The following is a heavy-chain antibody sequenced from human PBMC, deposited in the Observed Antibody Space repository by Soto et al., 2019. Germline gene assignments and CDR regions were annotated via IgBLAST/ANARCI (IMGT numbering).Heavy chain of an antibody. CDR2: ISYDGSNK. CDR3: AKGGELRFLEWFMYGMDV. Sequence: GGSLRLSCAASGFTFSSYGMHWVRQAPGKGLEWVAVISYDGSNKYYADSVKGRFTISRDNSKNTLYLQMNSLRAEDTAVYYCAKGGELRFLEWFMYGMDVWGQGTTVTVSS. V-gene: IGHV3-30*18. J-gene: IGHJ6*02. D-gene: IGHD3-3*01. CDR1: GFTFSSYG.